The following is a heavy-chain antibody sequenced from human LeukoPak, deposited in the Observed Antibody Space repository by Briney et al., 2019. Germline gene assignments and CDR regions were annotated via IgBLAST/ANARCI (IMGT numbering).Heavy chain of an antibody. Sequence: GGSLRLSCAASGFTVSSNYMSWVRQAPGKGLEWVSAISGSGGSTYYADSVKGRFTISRDNSKNTLYLQMNSLRAEDTAVYYCAKSVNLSAAPLLVWGQGTMVTVSS. CDR1: GFTVSSNY. J-gene: IGHJ3*01. D-gene: IGHD3-16*02. V-gene: IGHV3-23*01. CDR2: ISGSGGST. CDR3: AKSVNLSAAPLLV.